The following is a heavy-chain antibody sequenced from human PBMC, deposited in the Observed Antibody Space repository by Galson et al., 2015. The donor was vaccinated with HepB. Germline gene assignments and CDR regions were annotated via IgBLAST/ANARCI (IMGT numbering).Heavy chain of an antibody. D-gene: IGHD6-13*01. V-gene: IGHV3-73*01. CDR3: TRPGYGSSWFLDYSHGMDI. CDR2: IRNRANNYAT. Sequence: SLRLSCAASGFTFSGSGIHWVRLASGQGLEWVGRIRNRANNYATAHAASVRGRFTVSRDDSKNTAYLQMNSLKTEDTAVYYCTRPGYGSSWFLDYSHGMDIWGQGTTVIVS. CDR1: GFTFSGSG. J-gene: IGHJ6*02.